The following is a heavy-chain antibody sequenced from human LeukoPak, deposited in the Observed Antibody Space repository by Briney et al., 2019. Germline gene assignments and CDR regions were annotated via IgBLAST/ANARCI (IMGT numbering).Heavy chain of an antibody. J-gene: IGHJ3*01. Sequence: SETLSLTCAVYGGSFSGYYWSWIRQPPGKGLEWIGYIYYSGSTNYNPSLKSRVTISVDTSKNQFSLKLSSVTAADTAVYYCARFGGGSPGAFWGQGTMVTVSS. CDR2: IYYSGST. V-gene: IGHV4-59*08. CDR3: ARFGGGSPGAF. CDR1: GGSFSGYY. D-gene: IGHD2-15*01.